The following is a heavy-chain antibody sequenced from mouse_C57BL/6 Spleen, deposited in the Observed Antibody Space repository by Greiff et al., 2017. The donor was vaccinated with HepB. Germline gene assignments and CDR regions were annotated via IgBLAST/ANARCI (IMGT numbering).Heavy chain of an antibody. Sequence: EVQRVESGPELVKPGASVKISCKASGYSFTGYYMNWVKQSPEKSLEWIGEINPSTGGTTYNQKFKAKATLTVDKSSSTAYMQLKSLTSEDSAVYYCARLEDYGNYFDYWGQGTTLTVSS. V-gene: IGHV1-42*01. D-gene: IGHD2-1*01. CDR3: ARLEDYGNYFDY. CDR2: INPSTGGT. CDR1: GYSFTGYY. J-gene: IGHJ2*01.